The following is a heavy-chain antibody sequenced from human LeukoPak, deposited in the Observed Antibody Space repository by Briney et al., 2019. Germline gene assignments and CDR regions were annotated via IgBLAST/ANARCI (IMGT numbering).Heavy chain of an antibody. CDR3: ARAPREQWLVRDYFDY. J-gene: IGHJ4*02. CDR2: ISSSGSTI. Sequence: PGGSLRLSCAASGFTFSDYYMSWIRQAPGKGLEWVSYISSSGSTIYYADSVKGRFTISRDNAKNSLYLQMNSLRAEDTAVYYCARAPREQWLVRDYFDYWGQGTLVTVSS. V-gene: IGHV3-11*04. D-gene: IGHD6-19*01. CDR1: GFTFSDYY.